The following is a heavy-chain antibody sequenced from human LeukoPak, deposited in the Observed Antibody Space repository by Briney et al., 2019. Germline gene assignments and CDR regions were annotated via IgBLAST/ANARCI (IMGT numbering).Heavy chain of an antibody. D-gene: IGHD6-6*01. CDR3: ARTFEYSSSDDDY. CDR2: IWYDGSKK. CDR1: GFTFSSYG. V-gene: IGHV3-33*03. Sequence: PGGSLRLSCAASGFTFSSYGMHWVRQAPGEGLEWVALIWYDGSKKEYADSVKGRFTISRDNAKNSLYLQMNSLRAEDTAVYYCARTFEYSSSDDDYWGQGTLVTVSS. J-gene: IGHJ4*02.